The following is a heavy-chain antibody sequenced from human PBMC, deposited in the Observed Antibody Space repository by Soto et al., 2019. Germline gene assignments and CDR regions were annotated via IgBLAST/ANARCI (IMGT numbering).Heavy chain of an antibody. CDR3: ARDPYYYDSSGYYVDY. CDR2: IWYDGSNK. CDR1: GFTFSSYG. D-gene: IGHD3-22*01. Sequence: GGSLRLSCAASGFTFSSYGMHWVRQAPGKGLEWVAVIWYDGSNKYYADSVKGRFTISRDNSKNTLYLQMNSLRAEDTAVYYCARDPYYYDSSGYYVDYWGQGTLVTVS. V-gene: IGHV3-33*01. J-gene: IGHJ4*02.